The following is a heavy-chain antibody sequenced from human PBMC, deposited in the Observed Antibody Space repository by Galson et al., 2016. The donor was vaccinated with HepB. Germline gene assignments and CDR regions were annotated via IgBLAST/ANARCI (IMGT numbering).Heavy chain of an antibody. CDR1: GFTVSSNY. Sequence: SLRLSCAASGFTVSSNYMNWVRQPPGKGLEWVSFIHSGGGAYYTHSVKGRFTIPTDNSKNTLYLQMNSLRAEDTAIYYCARDYYQLLPSARTFGVDVWGQGATVTVSS. CDR3: ARDYYQLLPSARTFGVDV. J-gene: IGHJ6*02. V-gene: IGHV3-53*01. CDR2: IHSGGGA. D-gene: IGHD2-2*01.